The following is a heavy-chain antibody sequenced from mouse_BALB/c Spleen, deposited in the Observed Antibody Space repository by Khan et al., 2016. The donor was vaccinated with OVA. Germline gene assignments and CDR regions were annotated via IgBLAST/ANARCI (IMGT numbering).Heavy chain of an antibody. D-gene: IGHD2-14*01. CDR3: ARVGAYYRADGWCSY. CDR2: INPSNGYT. CDR1: GYTFTTYT. J-gene: IGHJ3*01. Sequence: QVQLKESGAELARPGASVKMSCKASGYTFTTYTMHWVKQRPGQGLEWIGYINPSNGYTNYNQKFKDKSTLTADKSSSTSYMQLRSLTSDYSAVYYCARVGAYYRADGWCSYWGQGTLVTVSA. V-gene: IGHV1-4*01.